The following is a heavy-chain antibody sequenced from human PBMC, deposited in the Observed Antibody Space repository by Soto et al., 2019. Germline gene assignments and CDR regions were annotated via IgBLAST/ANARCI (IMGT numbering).Heavy chain of an antibody. CDR1: GDSGANVDG. Sequence: TSAPMCVTWDVSGDSGANVDGLGLIPPPPGKGMEWIGSIHPIGRTYYNSSLKSRVTISLDTSNNAISLRLTSVTAADTAIYYCARTLLIVYTISPDDFDLGGRGSLVTVSS. D-gene: IGHD3-16*02. V-gene: IGHV4-38-2*01. CDR3: ARTLLIVYTISPDDFDL. J-gene: IGHJ4*02. CDR2: IHPIGRT.